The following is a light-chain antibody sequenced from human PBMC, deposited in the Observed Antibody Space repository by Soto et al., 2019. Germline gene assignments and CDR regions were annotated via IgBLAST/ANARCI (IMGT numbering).Light chain of an antibody. CDR2: EVR. Sequence: QSALTQPASVSGSPGQSITISCTGASSDVGGYNYVSWYQQHPGKAPTLMIYEVRNRPSGVSNRFSGSKSGNTASLTISGLQAEDEADYYCSSYTSSSTLVFGGGTKLTV. CDR3: SSYTSSSTLV. J-gene: IGLJ2*01. V-gene: IGLV2-14*01. CDR1: SSDVGGYNY.